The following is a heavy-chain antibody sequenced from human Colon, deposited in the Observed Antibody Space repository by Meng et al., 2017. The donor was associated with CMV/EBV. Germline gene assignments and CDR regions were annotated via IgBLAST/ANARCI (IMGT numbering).Heavy chain of an antibody. D-gene: IGHD1-26*01. CDR3: AKEGVGAVDY. Sequence: SLMISCSASGFTFADFAMHWVRQAPGKGLEWVSSITWDSRDLVYADSVKGRFTISRDNAKNSVYLQMNSLRAEDTAVYYCAKEGVGAVDYWGQGTLVTVSS. J-gene: IGHJ4*02. CDR1: GFTFADFA. V-gene: IGHV3-9*01. CDR2: ITWDSRDL.